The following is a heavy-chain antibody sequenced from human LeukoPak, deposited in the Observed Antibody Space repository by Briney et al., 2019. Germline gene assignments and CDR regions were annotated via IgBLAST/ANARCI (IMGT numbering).Heavy chain of an antibody. D-gene: IGHD3-22*01. Sequence: GGSLRLSCAASGFTFSSYWMSWVRQAPGKGLEWVANIKQDGSEKYYVDSVKGRFTISRDNAKNPLYLQMNSLRAEDTAVYYCARDYYDSSGYYYFDYWGQGTLVSVSS. CDR3: ARDYYDSSGYYYFDY. V-gene: IGHV3-7*01. CDR2: IKQDGSEK. CDR1: GFTFSSYW. J-gene: IGHJ4*02.